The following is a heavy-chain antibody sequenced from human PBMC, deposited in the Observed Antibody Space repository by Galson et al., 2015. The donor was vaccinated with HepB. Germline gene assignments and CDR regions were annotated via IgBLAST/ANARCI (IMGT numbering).Heavy chain of an antibody. CDR3: ARGPGYCVNGVCYGGWFDP. D-gene: IGHD2-8*01. J-gene: IGHJ5*02. CDR1: GGSFSDYY. CDR2: INHSRGT. V-gene: IGHV4-34*01. Sequence: SEPLSLTCAVYGGSFSDYYWSWIRQSPGKGLEWIGEINHSRGTDYNPSLKSRATISVDTSKNQFSLKLNSVTAADTAVYYCARGPGYCVNGVCYGGWFDPWGQGTLVTVSS.